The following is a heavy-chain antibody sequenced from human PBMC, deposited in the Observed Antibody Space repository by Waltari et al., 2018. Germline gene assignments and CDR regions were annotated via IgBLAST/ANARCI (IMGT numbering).Heavy chain of an antibody. Sequence: QLQLQESGPGLVKPSETLSLTCTVSGGSVSTPSYSWAWFRQSPGKGLAWIGTFYYPGNIYYNPSLTSRVTISVDSPQNHLSLRLSSVTAADTAVYYCARLSGYCDDTGCYGHYAMDVWGQGTTVTVSS. J-gene: IGHJ6*02. D-gene: IGHD2-2*01. CDR3: ARLSGYCDDTGCYGHYAMDV. CDR1: GGSVSTPSYS. V-gene: IGHV4-39*02. CDR2: FYYPGNI.